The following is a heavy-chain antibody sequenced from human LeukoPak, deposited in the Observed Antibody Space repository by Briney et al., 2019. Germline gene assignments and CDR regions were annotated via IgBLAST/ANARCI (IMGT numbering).Heavy chain of an antibody. Sequence: GGSLRLSCAASGFTFSSYWMSWVRQAPGKGLEWVANIKQDGSEKYYVDSVKGRFTISRDNAKNSLYLQMNNLRAEDTAVYYCARVVTPLGTIYYYYYMDVWGKGTTVTVSS. CDR2: IKQDGSEK. CDR1: GFTFSSYW. V-gene: IGHV3-7*01. CDR3: ARVVTPLGTIYYYYYMDV. D-gene: IGHD1/OR15-1a*01. J-gene: IGHJ6*03.